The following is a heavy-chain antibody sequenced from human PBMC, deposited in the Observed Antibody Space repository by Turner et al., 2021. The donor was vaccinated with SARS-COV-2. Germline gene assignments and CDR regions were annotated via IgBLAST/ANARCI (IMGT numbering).Heavy chain of an antibody. J-gene: IGHJ4*02. Sequence: QVQLVESGGGVVQPGRSLRPSCAASGFTFSSYGMPWGRQAPGKGLEWVAVTSYDGSNKYYADSVKGRFTISRDNSKNTLYLQMNSLRAEDTAVYYCAKQQGLYSNPMYYFDYWGQGTLVTVSS. CDR1: GFTFSSYG. CDR3: AKQQGLYSNPMYYFDY. CDR2: TSYDGSNK. V-gene: IGHV3-30*18. D-gene: IGHD4-4*01.